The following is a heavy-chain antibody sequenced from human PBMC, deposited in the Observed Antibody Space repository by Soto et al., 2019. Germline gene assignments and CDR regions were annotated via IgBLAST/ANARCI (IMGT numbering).Heavy chain of an antibody. Sequence: QVQLQESGPGLVKPSQTLSLTCTVSGGSISSGGYYWSWIRQHPGKGLEWIGYIYYSGSTYYNPSLKSRVTIXADXSXTQFSLKLSSVTAADTAVYYCARVSGQGAVAPYFDYWGQGTLVTVSS. V-gene: IGHV4-31*03. D-gene: IGHD6-19*01. CDR3: ARVSGQGAVAPYFDY. CDR2: IYYSGST. J-gene: IGHJ4*02. CDR1: GGSISSGGYY.